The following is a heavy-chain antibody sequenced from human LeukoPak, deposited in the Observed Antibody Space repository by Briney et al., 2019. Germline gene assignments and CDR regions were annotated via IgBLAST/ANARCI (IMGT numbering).Heavy chain of an antibody. CDR2: INHSGST. J-gene: IGHJ5*02. CDR3: ARDPQFVAARFNWFDP. V-gene: IGHV4-34*01. Sequence: NPSETLSLTCAVYGGSFSGYYWSRIRQPPGKGLGWIGEINHSGSTNYNPSLKSRVTISVDTSKNQFSLKLSSVTAANTAVYYCARDPQFVAARFNWFDPWGQGTLVTVSS. CDR1: GGSFSGYY. D-gene: IGHD5-18*01.